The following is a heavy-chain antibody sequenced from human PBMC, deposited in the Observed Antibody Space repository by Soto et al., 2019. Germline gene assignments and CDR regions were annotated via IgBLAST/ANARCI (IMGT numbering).Heavy chain of an antibody. Sequence: HPGGSLRLSCAASGFTFDDYAMHWVRQAPGKGLEWVSGISWNSGSIAYADSVKGRFTISRDNAKNSLYLQMNSLRAEDTALYYCAKENSIALAGLFTYWGQGTLVTVSS. J-gene: IGHJ4*02. V-gene: IGHV3-9*01. CDR2: ISWNSGSI. CDR3: AKENSIALAGLFTY. D-gene: IGHD6-19*01. CDR1: GFTFDDYA.